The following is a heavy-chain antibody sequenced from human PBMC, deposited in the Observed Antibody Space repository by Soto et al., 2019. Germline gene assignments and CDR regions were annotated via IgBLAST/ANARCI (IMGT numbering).Heavy chain of an antibody. CDR2: ISSSSSYI. D-gene: IGHD3-10*01. J-gene: IGHJ5*02. CDR1: GFTFSSYS. V-gene: IGHV3-21*01. CDR3: ARDGVEYYGSGSPYNWFDP. Sequence: GGSLRLSCAASGFTFSSYSMNWVRQAPGKGLEWVSSISSSSSYIYYADSVKGRFTISRDNAKNSLYLQMNSLRAEDTAVYYCARDGVEYYGSGSPYNWFDPWGQGTLVTVSS.